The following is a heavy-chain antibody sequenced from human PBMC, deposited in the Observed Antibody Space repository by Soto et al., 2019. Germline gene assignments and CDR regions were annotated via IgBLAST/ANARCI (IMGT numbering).Heavy chain of an antibody. CDR3: ARGHYFGSGSTD. D-gene: IGHD3-10*01. J-gene: IGHJ4*01. V-gene: IGHV4-30-2*06. Sequence: PSETLSLTCAVSGDSISGGGFSWNWIRQSPGKGLEWIGYIYPSGTSYYKPSLKSRVTISVDKSQNQFSLRLSSMTAADTAVYYCARGHYFGSGSTDWGHGTLVTVSS. CDR2: IYPSGTS. CDR1: GDSISGGGFS.